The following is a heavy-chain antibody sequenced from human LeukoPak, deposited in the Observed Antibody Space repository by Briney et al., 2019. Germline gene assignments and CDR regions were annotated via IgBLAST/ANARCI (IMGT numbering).Heavy chain of an antibody. Sequence: LGGSLRLSCAASGFTFSSYSMNWVRQAPGKGLEWVSYISSSSTYIYYADSVKGRFTISRDNAKNSLFLQMNSLRAEDTAVYYCARDRGYSDYDAFDVWGQGTMVTVSS. CDR3: ARDRGYSDYDAFDV. CDR2: ISSSSTYI. V-gene: IGHV3-21*01. J-gene: IGHJ3*01. D-gene: IGHD5-12*01. CDR1: GFTFSSYS.